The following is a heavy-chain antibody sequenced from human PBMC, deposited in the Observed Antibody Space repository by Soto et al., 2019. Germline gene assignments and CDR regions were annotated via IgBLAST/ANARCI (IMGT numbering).Heavy chain of an antibody. V-gene: IGHV4-31*03. CDR3: ATYGSGSYKPTTFDY. J-gene: IGHJ4*02. D-gene: IGHD3-10*01. CDR2: IYYSGST. Sequence: QVQLQESGPGLVKPSQTLSLTCTVSGGSISSGGYYWSWIRQHPGKRLEWIGYIYYSGSTYYNPSLKSRVTISVDTSKNQFSLKLISVTAADTAVYYCATYGSGSYKPTTFDYWGQGTLVTVSS. CDR1: GGSISSGGYY.